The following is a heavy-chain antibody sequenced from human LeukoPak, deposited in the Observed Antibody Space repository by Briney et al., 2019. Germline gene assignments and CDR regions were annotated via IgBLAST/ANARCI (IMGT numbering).Heavy chain of an antibody. Sequence: RASVKVSCKASGYTFTSYDINWVRQATGQGLEWMGWMNPNSGNTGYAQKFQGRVTVTRNTSISTAYMELSSLRSEDTAVYYCASRYCSGGSCYLFDPWGQGTLVTVSS. V-gene: IGHV1-8*01. CDR3: ASRYCSGGSCYLFDP. CDR1: GYTFTSYD. D-gene: IGHD2-15*01. CDR2: MNPNSGNT. J-gene: IGHJ5*02.